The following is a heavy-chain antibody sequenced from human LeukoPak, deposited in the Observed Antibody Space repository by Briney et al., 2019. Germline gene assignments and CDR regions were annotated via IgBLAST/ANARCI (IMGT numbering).Heavy chain of an antibody. CDR1: GGFIKSNSYY. J-gene: IGHJ4*02. CDR3: ARASPRYSSSWYSDYFDS. V-gene: IGHV4-39*07. D-gene: IGHD6-13*01. CDR2: IYYSGTT. Sequence: SETLSLTCTVSGGFIKSNSYYWGWIRQPPGKGREWIGSIYYSGTTFYNPSLKSRVTISVDTSKNQFSLKLSSVTAADTAVYYCARASPRYSSSWYSDYFDSWGQGTLVTVSS.